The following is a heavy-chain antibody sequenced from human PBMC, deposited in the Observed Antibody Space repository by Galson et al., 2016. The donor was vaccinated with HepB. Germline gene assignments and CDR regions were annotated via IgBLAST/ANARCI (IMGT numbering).Heavy chain of an antibody. J-gene: IGHJ4*02. Sequence: SLRLSCAASGFTFSTYAMHWVRQAPGKGLEWLGVISFDGSKNHYADSVKGRFTISRDDSKNTVYLQMNSLRADDTAVYYCAKDRVNWNSPHFDRWGQGTLVTVTS. CDR2: ISFDGSKN. V-gene: IGHV3-30*18. D-gene: IGHD1-7*01. CDR3: AKDRVNWNSPHFDR. CDR1: GFTFSTYA.